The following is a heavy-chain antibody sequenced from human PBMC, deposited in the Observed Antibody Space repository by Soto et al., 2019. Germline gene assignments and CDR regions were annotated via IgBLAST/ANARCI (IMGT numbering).Heavy chain of an antibody. V-gene: IGHV3-53*01. J-gene: IGHJ6*02. CDR3: ARESPVVPAAMDV. CDR1: GFTVSSNY. CDR2: IYNVGTT. D-gene: IGHD2-2*01. Sequence: PGGSLRLSCAASGFTVSSNYMSWVRQAPGKGLEWVSVIYNVGTTYYADSVTGRFTISRGNSKNTLYLQMNSLRAEDTAVYYCARESPVVPAAMDVWGQGTTVTVSS.